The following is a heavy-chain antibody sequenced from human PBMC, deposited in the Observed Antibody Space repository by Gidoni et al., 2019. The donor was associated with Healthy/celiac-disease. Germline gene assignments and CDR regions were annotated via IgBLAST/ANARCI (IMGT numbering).Heavy chain of an antibody. V-gene: IGHV3-30*04. CDR1: GFTFSSYA. J-gene: IGHJ2*01. CDR3: ARDCVREGGSFDL. Sequence: QVQLVESGGGVVQPGRSLTLPCVASGFTFSSYAMHWVRQDPGKGLEWVAVITYDGSNKYYADSVKGRFTISRDNSKNTLYLQMNSLRAEDTAVYYCARDCVREGGSFDLWGRGTLVTVSS. CDR2: ITYDGSNK. D-gene: IGHD1-26*01.